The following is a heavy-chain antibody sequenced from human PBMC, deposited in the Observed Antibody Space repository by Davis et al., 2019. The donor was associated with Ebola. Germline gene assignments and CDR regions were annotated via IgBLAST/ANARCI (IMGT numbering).Heavy chain of an antibody. CDR1: GFTLSHYW. D-gene: IGHD5-24*01. Sequence: GESLKISCVVSGFTLSHYWMHWVRQAPGEGLVWVSKIHGDGTTTTYADSVKGRFTISRDKAENTLYLQMNSLRADDTALYYCARIADGDRYWGSDYWSQGTQVTVSS. J-gene: IGHJ4*02. V-gene: IGHV3-74*01. CDR3: ARIADGDRYWGSDY. CDR2: IHGDGTTT.